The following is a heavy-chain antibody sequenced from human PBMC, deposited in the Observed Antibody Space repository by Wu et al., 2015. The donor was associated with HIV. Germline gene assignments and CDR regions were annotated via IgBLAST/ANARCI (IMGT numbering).Heavy chain of an antibody. J-gene: IGHJ4*02. Sequence: QVQLVQSGAELKKPGSSVKVSCKTFGGTFSTETITWVRQVPGQGLEWMGGITPIFENTNYAQKFQGRVTLSADESTKTVYMELSSLTSEDTAVYYCARCLYYDSSGYYGALGYWGQGSLVTVSS. D-gene: IGHD3-22*01. V-gene: IGHV1-69*12. CDR2: ITPIFENT. CDR3: ARCLYYDSSGYYGALGY. CDR1: GGTFSTET.